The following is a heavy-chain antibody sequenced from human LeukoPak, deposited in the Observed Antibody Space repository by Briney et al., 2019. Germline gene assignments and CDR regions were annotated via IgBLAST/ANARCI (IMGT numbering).Heavy chain of an antibody. J-gene: IGHJ6*02. D-gene: IGHD3-16*01. CDR2: INPNSGGT. CDR1: GYTFAGYY. V-gene: IGHV1-2*04. Sequence: ASVKVSCKASGYTFAGYYMHWVRQAPGQGLEWMGWINPNSGGTNYAQKFQGWVTMTRDTSISTAYMELSRLRSDDTAVYYCARDGGSENYYYYGMDVWGQGTTVTVSS. CDR3: ARDGGSENYYYYGMDV.